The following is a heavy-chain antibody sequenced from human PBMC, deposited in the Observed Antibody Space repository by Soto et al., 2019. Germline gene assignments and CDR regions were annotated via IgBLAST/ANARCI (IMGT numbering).Heavy chain of an antibody. J-gene: IGHJ4*02. Sequence: QVQLQESGPGLVKPSETLSLTCTVSGGSISSYYWSCIRQRPGKGLEWIGYIYYSGSTNYNPSLKSRVTISVDTSKNQFSLKLGSVTSPDTAVYYCARSIRSSGWLNYFDYGGQGTLVTVSS. CDR1: GGSISSYY. CDR2: IYYSGST. V-gene: IGHV4-59*08. CDR3: ARSIRSSGWLNYFDY. D-gene: IGHD6-19*01.